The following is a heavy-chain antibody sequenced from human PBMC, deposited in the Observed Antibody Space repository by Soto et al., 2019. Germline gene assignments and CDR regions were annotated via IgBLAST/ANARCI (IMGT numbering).Heavy chain of an antibody. CDR3: ARVGGSGWNFDS. D-gene: IGHD6-19*01. CDR2: VSSTGST. V-gene: IGHV4-59*01. Sequence: SETLSLTCTVSGGSLNSYYWTWIRQSPGKGLEWIGYVSSTGSTNYNPSLKSRLTMSLDTSTNEVSLSLTSVTAADAAVYYCARVGGSGWNFDSWGQGILVTVSS. J-gene: IGHJ4*02. CDR1: GGSLNSYY.